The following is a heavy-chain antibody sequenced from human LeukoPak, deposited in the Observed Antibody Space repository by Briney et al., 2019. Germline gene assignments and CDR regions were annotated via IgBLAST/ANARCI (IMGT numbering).Heavy chain of an antibody. D-gene: IGHD3-10*01. CDR1: GGSFSGYY. Sequence: SETLPLTCAVYGGSFSGYYWSWIRQPPGKGLEWIGEINHSGSTNYNPSLKSRVTISVDTSKNQFSLKLSSVTAADTAVYYCASRPITMVRGVIISDRNLDYWGQGTLVTVSS. V-gene: IGHV4-34*01. J-gene: IGHJ4*02. CDR2: INHSGST. CDR3: ASRPITMVRGVIISDRNLDY.